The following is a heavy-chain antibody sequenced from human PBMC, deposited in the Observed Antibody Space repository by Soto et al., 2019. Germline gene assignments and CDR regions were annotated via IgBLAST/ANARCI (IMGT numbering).Heavy chain of an antibody. CDR2: SYYSGST. J-gene: IGHJ3*02. V-gene: IGHV4-30-4*01. D-gene: IGHD3-22*01. CDR3: ARVVTMIVVDSFDI. Sequence: SETLSLTCTVSGGSISSGDYYWSWIRQPPGKGLEWIGYSYYSGSTSYNPSLKSRITISVDTSKQQFSLKLSSVTAADTAVYYCARVVTMIVVDSFDIWGQGTMVTVSS. CDR1: GGSISSGDYY.